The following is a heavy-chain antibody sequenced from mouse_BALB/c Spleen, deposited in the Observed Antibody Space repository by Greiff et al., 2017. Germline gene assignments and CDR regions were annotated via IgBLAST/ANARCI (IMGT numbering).Heavy chain of an antibody. V-gene: IGHV5-4*02. CDR2: ISDGGSYT. CDR3: ARVLRLRGFAY. D-gene: IGHD1-2*01. J-gene: IGHJ3*01. CDR1: GFTFSDYY. Sequence: EVQRVESGGGLVKPGGSLKLSCAASGFTFSDYYMYWVRQTPEKRLEWVATISDGGSYTYYPDSVKGRFTISRDNAKNNLYLQMSSLKSEDTAMYYCARVLRLRGFAYWGQGTLVTVSA.